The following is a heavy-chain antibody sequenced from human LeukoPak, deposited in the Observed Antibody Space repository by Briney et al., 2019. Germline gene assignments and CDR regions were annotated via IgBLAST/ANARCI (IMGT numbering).Heavy chain of an antibody. D-gene: IGHD2-15*01. CDR2: ISYDGSTK. V-gene: IGHV3-30*09. J-gene: IGHJ3*02. CDR1: GFTFSLYA. CDR3: ARWWNAFDI. Sequence: GRSLRLSCAASGFTFSLYAMHWVRQAPGKGLVWVAVISYDGSTKYYADSVKGRFAISRDNSKNTLYLQMNSLRDEDTAVYYCARWWNAFDIWGQGTMVTVSS.